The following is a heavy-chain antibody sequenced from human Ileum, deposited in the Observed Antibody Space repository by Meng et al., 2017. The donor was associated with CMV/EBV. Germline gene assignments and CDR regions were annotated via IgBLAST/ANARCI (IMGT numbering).Heavy chain of an antibody. V-gene: IGHV3-74*01. CDR1: GFTFSSYL. CDR2: INSDGSTT. D-gene: IGHD5-12*01. Sequence: GESLKISCAASGFTFSSYLMHWVRQAPGKGLVWVSRINSDGSTTNYAGSVKGRFTISRDSSKNTLYLQMYSLRVEDTAVYYCARESRGRGNSGYVFYGMDVWGQGNTVTVSS. CDR3: ARESRGRGNSGYVFYGMDV. J-gene: IGHJ6*01.